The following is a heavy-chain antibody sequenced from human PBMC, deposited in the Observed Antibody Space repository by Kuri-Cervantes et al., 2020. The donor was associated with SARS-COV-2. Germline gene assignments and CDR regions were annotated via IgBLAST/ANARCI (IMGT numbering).Heavy chain of an antibody. CDR2: IYTSGST. CDR1: GGSTSSGSYY. CDR3: ARVGRDSYYYDSSGFSQTYYYYYYMDV. J-gene: IGHJ6*03. V-gene: IGHV4-61*02. D-gene: IGHD3-22*01. Sequence: SETLSFPCTAPGGSTSSGSYYWSWIRQPAGKGLEWNGRIYTSGSTNHNPSLKSRVTISVDTSKNQFSLKLSSVTAADTAVYYCARVGRDSYYYDSSGFSQTYYYYYYMDVWGKGTTVTVSS.